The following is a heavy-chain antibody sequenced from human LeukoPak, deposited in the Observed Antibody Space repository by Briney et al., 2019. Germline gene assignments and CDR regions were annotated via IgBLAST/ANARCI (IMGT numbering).Heavy chain of an antibody. Sequence: RAAVNVSCKASGCTFSSYAISWVRQAPGQGLEWMGGIIPIFGTANYAQKFQGRGTITADESKSTAYMELSSLRSEDTAVYYCARDEEKYGDYYYGMDVWGKGTTVTVSS. CDR3: ARDEEKYGDYYYGMDV. CDR2: IIPIFGTA. CDR1: GCTFSSYA. J-gene: IGHJ6*04. V-gene: IGHV1-69*13. D-gene: IGHD4-17*01.